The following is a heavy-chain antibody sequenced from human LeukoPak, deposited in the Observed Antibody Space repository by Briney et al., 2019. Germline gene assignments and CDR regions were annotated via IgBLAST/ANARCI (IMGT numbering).Heavy chain of an antibody. CDR3: ARDPRGHYDSSGYY. J-gene: IGHJ4*02. Sequence: GGSLRLSCATSGFTFSSYSMNWVRQAPGKGLEWVSSISSSSSYIYYADSVKGRFTISRDNAKNSLYLQMNSLRAEDTAVYYCARDPRGHYDSSGYYWGQGTLVTVSS. V-gene: IGHV3-21*01. CDR2: ISSSSSYI. D-gene: IGHD3-22*01. CDR1: GFTFSSYS.